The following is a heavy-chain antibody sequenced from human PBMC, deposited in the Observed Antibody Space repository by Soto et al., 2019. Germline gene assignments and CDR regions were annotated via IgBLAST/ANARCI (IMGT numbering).Heavy chain of an antibody. CDR2: IYPGDSDT. D-gene: IGHD4-4*01. V-gene: IGHV5-51*01. J-gene: IGHJ6*02. CDR3: ASLKGTVTFCYYYGRAV. CDR1: GYSFTSYW. Sequence: PGESLKISCKGSGYSFTSYWIGWVRQVPGKGLEWMWIIYPGDSDTRYSPSFQGQVTISADKSISTAYLQWSILKASGTALYYCASLKGTVTFCYYYGRAVWGQGTTVTVSS.